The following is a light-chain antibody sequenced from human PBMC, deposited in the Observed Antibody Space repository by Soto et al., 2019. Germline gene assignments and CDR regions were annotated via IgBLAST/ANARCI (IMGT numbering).Light chain of an antibody. Sequence: QSALTQPPSASGSPGQSVTISCTGSSSDVGGYNYVSWYQQHPGKAPKLMIYEVSKRPSGVPDRLSGSKSGNTASLTVSGLQAEDEADYSSSSYGGSNNVVFGGGTKVTVL. CDR2: EVS. J-gene: IGLJ2*01. CDR1: SSDVGGYNY. V-gene: IGLV2-8*01. CDR3: SSYGGSNNVV.